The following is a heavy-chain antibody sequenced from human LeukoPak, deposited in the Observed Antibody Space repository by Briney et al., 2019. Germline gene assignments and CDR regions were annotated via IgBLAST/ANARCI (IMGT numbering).Heavy chain of an antibody. Sequence: GGSPRLSCAASGFTFSSYSMNCVRQAPGKGLEWVSSISSSSSYIYYADSVKGRFTISRDNAKNSLYLQMNSLRAEDTAVYYCARDDDFWSGYLMDVWGQGTTVTVSS. D-gene: IGHD3-3*01. CDR3: ARDDDFWSGYLMDV. CDR2: ISSSSSYI. CDR1: GFTFSSYS. J-gene: IGHJ6*02. V-gene: IGHV3-21*01.